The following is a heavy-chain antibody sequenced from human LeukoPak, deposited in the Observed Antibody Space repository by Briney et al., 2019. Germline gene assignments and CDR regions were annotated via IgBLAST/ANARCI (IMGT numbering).Heavy chain of an antibody. D-gene: IGHD2-21*01. Sequence: PGGSLRLSCAASGFTFSSYLMSWVRQAPGKGLEWVANIKQDGSEKYYVDSVKGRFTISRDNAKNSLYLQMNSLRAEDTAVYYCASSIADPWGQGTLVTVSS. V-gene: IGHV3-7*01. CDR2: IKQDGSEK. CDR1: GFTFSSYL. J-gene: IGHJ5*02. CDR3: ASSIADP.